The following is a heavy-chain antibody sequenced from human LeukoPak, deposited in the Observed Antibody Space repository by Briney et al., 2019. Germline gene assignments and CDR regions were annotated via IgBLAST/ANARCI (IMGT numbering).Heavy chain of an antibody. D-gene: IGHD3-22*01. V-gene: IGHV3-21*01. CDR3: ASNQEYYYDSGGFVLDY. J-gene: IGHJ4*02. CDR2: ISSSSSYI. CDR1: GFTFSSYS. Sequence: GGSLRLPCAASGFTFSSYSMNWVRQAPGKGLEWVSSISSSSSYIYYADSVKGRFTISRDNAKNSLYLQMNSLRAEDTAVYYCASNQEYYYDSGGFVLDYWGQGTLVTVSS.